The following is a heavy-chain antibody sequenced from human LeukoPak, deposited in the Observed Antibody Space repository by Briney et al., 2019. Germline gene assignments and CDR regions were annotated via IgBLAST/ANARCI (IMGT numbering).Heavy chain of an antibody. J-gene: IGHJ4*02. D-gene: IGHD5-18*01. Sequence: SETLSLTCAVYGGSFSGYYWSWIRQPPGKGLEWIGEINHSGSTNYNPSLKSRVTISVDTSKNQFSLKLSSVTAADTAVYYCASGLWRYSYGPIDYWGQGTLVTVSS. CDR3: ASGLWRYSYGPIDY. CDR1: GGSFSGYY. V-gene: IGHV4-34*01. CDR2: INHSGST.